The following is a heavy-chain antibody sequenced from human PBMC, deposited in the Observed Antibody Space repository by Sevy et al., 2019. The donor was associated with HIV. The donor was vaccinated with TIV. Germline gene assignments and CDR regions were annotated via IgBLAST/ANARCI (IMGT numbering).Heavy chain of an antibody. V-gene: IGHV3-30*18. CDR3: AKDLLVVVPAGIVFGMDV. Sequence: GGSLRLSCAASGFTFSSYGMHWVRQAPGKGLEWVAVISYDGSNKYYADSVKGRFTISRDNSKNTLYLQMNSLRAEDRAVYYGAKDLLVVVPAGIVFGMDVWGQGTTVTVSS. J-gene: IGHJ6*02. D-gene: IGHD2-2*02. CDR2: ISYDGSNK. CDR1: GFTFSSYG.